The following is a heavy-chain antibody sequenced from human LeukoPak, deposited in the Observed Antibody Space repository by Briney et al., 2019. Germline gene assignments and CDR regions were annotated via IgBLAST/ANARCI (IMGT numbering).Heavy chain of an antibody. J-gene: IGHJ5*01. V-gene: IGHV4-4*07. CDR1: GGSISSYY. CDR2: IYTSGGT. Sequence: SETLSLTCTDSGGSISSYYWSWMRQPAGKGLEWIGRIYTSGGTNYNPRVKSRVTMSIDTSKNQFSLKLSSVTAADTGVYYCARFSYVGWFNSWGQGTLVTVSS. CDR3: ARFSYVGWFNS. D-gene: IGHD1-26*01.